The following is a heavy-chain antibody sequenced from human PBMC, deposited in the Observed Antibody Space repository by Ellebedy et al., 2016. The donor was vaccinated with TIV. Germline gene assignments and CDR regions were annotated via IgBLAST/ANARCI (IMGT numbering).Heavy chain of an antibody. CDR3: ARARGWYGSDGMDV. J-gene: IGHJ6*04. Sequence: PGGSLRLSCAASGFTVSSNYMSWVRRAPGQGLGWVSVIYGGGNTDYAEHVEGRFTIPRENSKNTVYLQMNSLRAEDTAGYYCARARGWYGSDGMDVWGEGTTVTVSS. V-gene: IGHV3-53*01. D-gene: IGHD6-19*01. CDR1: GFTVSSNY. CDR2: IYGGGNT.